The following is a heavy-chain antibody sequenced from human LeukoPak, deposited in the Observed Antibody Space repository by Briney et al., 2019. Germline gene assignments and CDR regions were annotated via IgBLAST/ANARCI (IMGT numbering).Heavy chain of an antibody. CDR1: GFTFSSYS. D-gene: IGHD2-2*01. CDR2: ISSSSSYI. J-gene: IGHJ5*02. CDR3: AGPNKYCSSTSCFP. Sequence: GGSLRLSCAASGFTFSSYSMNWVRQAPGKGLEWVSSISSSSSYIYYADSVKGRFTISRDNSKNTLYLQMNSLRAEDTAVYYCAGPNKYCSSTSCFPWGQGTLVTVSS. V-gene: IGHV3-21*04.